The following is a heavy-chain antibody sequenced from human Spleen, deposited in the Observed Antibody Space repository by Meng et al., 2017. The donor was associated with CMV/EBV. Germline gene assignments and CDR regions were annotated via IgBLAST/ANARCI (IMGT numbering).Heavy chain of an antibody. CDR2: IYPGDSDT. CDR1: GYSFTSYW. CDR3: ARLIGSSWYSYYFDY. V-gene: IGHV5-51*01. Sequence: KVSCKGSGYSFTSYWIGWVRQMPGKGLEWMGTIYPGDSDTRYSPSFQGQVTISADKSISTAYLQWSSLKASDTAMYYCARLIGSSWYSYYFDYWGQGTLVTVSS. J-gene: IGHJ4*02. D-gene: IGHD6-13*01.